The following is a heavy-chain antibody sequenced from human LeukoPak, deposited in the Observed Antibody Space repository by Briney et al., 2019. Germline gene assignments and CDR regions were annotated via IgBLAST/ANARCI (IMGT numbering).Heavy chain of an antibody. D-gene: IGHD3-3*01. Sequence: PGGSLRLSCAASGFTFSDYYMSWIRQAPGKGLEWVSYISSSGSTIYYADSVKGRFTISRDNSKNTLYLQMNSLRAEDTAVYYCAKDMGLFGVVLSWGQGTLVTVSS. CDR3: AKDMGLFGVVLS. V-gene: IGHV3-11*01. CDR2: ISSSGSTI. CDR1: GFTFSDYY. J-gene: IGHJ4*02.